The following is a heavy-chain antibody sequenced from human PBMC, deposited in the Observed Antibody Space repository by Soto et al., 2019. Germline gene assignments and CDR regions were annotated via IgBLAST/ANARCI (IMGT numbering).Heavy chain of an antibody. Sequence: SETLSLTCSVSGGSISSSYWSWIRQTPGKGLEWIGHIYYSGSTNYNPSLKSRVTISVDTSKNQFSLKLSSVTAADTAVYYCASQGDNWNFHRWFDPWGQGTLVTVSS. CDR1: GGSISSSY. CDR2: IYYSGST. D-gene: IGHD1-7*01. J-gene: IGHJ5*02. CDR3: ASQGDNWNFHRWFDP. V-gene: IGHV4-59*01.